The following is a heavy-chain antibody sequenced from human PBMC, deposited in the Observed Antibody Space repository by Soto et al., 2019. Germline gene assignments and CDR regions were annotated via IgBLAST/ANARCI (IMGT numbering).Heavy chain of an antibody. D-gene: IGHD1-26*01. CDR1: SGPTRSHN. CDR2: VYYTGGT. J-gene: IGHJ6*02. V-gene: IGHV4-59*08. CDR3: VRQGIDYLHGLVDV. Sequence: QVQVQQSGPRLVKPSETLSLTCTVSSGPTRSHNWGWIRQSPGRGLEWIGYVYYTGGTSYNPSHNSRVTISAGPSTNHISLTLGSVTAADTAIYYCVRQGIDYLHGLVDVWGQGTAVSVSS.